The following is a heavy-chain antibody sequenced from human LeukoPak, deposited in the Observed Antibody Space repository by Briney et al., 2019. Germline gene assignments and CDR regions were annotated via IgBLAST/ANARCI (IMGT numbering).Heavy chain of an antibody. CDR3: ARQTIQLWFCAFDY. Sequence: SETLSLTCAVYGGSFSGYYWSWIRQPPGKGLEWIGEINHSGSTNYNPSLKSRVTISVDTSENQFSLKLSSVTAADTAVYYCARQTIQLWFCAFDYWGQGTLVTVSS. CDR1: GGSFSGYY. D-gene: IGHD5-18*01. J-gene: IGHJ4*02. CDR2: INHSGST. V-gene: IGHV4-34*01.